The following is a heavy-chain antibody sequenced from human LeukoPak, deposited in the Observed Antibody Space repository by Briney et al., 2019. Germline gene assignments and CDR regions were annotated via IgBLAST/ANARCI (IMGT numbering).Heavy chain of an antibody. CDR3: ARGWRDGYNFRY. J-gene: IGHJ4*02. V-gene: IGHV4-59*08. D-gene: IGHD5-24*01. Sequence: SETLSLSRTVSGDSISSDYWSWIRQPPGKGLEWIAYIYDSVSTNYNPSLKSQVTISADTSKNQFSLRLTSVTAADTAVYYCARGWRDGYNFRYWGQGALVTVSS. CDR2: IYDSVST. CDR1: GDSISSDY.